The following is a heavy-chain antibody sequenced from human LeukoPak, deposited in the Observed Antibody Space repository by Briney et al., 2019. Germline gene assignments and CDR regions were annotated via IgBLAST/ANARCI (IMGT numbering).Heavy chain of an antibody. Sequence: GGSLRLSCAASGFSFSIFWMSWVRQAPGKGLEWLANIKVDGSEKSYADSVRGRFTISRDNAKNSLYLQMNSLRAEDTAVYYCARDVYRSLDYWGQGTLVTVSS. J-gene: IGHJ4*02. CDR3: ARDVYRSLDY. D-gene: IGHD3-16*02. CDR2: IKVDGSEK. CDR1: GFSFSIFW. V-gene: IGHV3-7*01.